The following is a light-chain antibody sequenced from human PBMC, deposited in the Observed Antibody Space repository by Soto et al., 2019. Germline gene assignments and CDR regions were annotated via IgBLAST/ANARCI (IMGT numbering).Light chain of an antibody. CDR3: QQYGTVPWT. CDR1: QSVDSSF. J-gene: IGKJ1*01. CDR2: AAS. V-gene: IGKV3-20*01. Sequence: EIVLTQSPGTLSLSPGERATLSCRASQSVDSSFLGWYQQKPGQSPRLLIYAASSRASGIPDRFSGSGSRTDFTLSINGLDPEDLAVYYCQQYGTVPWTFGQGTKVDIK.